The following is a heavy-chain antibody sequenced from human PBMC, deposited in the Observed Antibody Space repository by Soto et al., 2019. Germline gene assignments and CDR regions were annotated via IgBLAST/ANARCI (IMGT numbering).Heavy chain of an antibody. D-gene: IGHD3-22*01. CDR1: GFTFSSYS. J-gene: IGHJ6*02. CDR2: ISSSSSTI. Sequence: GGSLRLSCAASGFTFSSYSMNWVRQAPGKGLEWVSYISSSSSTIYYADSVKGRFTISRDNAKNSLYLQMNSLRDEDTAVYYCAGEYYYDSSGYPHYYYYGMVVWGQGTTVTVSS. CDR3: AGEYYYDSSGYPHYYYYGMVV. V-gene: IGHV3-48*02.